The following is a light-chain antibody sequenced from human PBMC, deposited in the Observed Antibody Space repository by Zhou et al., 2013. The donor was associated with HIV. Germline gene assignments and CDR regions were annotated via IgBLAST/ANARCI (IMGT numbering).Light chain of an antibody. J-gene: IGKJ5*01. CDR3: QQRSNWPRIT. V-gene: IGKV3-15*01. Sequence: EIVMTQSPATLSVSPGERATLSCRASQSVTSNLAWYQQKPGHSPRLLIYDASTRATGVPARFSGSGSGRDFTLTISGLQPEDFALYYCQQRSNWPRITFGQGTRLEIK. CDR1: QSVTSN. CDR2: DAS.